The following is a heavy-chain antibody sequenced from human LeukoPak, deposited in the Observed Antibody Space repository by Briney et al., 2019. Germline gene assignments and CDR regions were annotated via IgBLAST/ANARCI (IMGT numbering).Heavy chain of an antibody. CDR2: ISSSGGST. Sequence: GGTLRLSCAVSGFTLSNYAMSWVRQAPGKGLEWVSGISSSGGSTYYADSVKGRFTISRDNAKNSLYLQMNSLRAEDTAVYYCARDSGGSYSTDYWGQGTLVTVSS. J-gene: IGHJ4*02. D-gene: IGHD1-26*01. V-gene: IGHV3-23*01. CDR1: GFTLSNYA. CDR3: ARDSGGSYSTDY.